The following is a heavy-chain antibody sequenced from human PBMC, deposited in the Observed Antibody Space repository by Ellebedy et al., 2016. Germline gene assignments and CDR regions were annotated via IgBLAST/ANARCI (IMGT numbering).Heavy chain of an antibody. CDR2: IFYDGTKE. V-gene: IGHV3-33*08. CDR3: ARDRILGGLNWYFDL. CDR1: GLIVDY. J-gene: IGHJ2*01. D-gene: IGHD2-21*01. Sequence: GESLKISCAASGLIVDYMSWVRQAPGKGLEWVADIFYDGTKEYYADSVKGRFTISRDNSKNTLYLQMNSLRAEDTAVYYCARDRILGGLNWYFDLWGRGTLVTVSS.